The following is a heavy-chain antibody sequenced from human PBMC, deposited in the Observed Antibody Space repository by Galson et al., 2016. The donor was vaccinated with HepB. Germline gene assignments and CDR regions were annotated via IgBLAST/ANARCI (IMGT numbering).Heavy chain of an antibody. V-gene: IGHV3-9*01. CDR2: LSWNSNYK. CDR1: GFSVSSND. J-gene: IGHJ5*02. D-gene: IGHD2-21*01. Sequence: SLRLSCAASGFSVSSNDMSWVRQTPGKGLEWVSGLSWNSNYKGYADSVKGRFSISRDNAKNSLYLQMNNLRPEDTALYYCAKGALAAWGQGTLVIVSS. CDR3: AKGALAA.